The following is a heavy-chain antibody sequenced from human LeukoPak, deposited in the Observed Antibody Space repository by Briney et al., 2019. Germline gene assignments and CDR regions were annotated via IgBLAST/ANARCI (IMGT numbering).Heavy chain of an antibody. CDR1: GYSLNELS. CDR2: FDPEDGEI. J-gene: IGHJ2*01. V-gene: IGHV1-24*01. CDR3: ATIHSYWYFDL. Sequence: ASMKVSCKVSGYSLNELSMHWVRQTPGKGLEWMGGFDPEDGEIVYAQKFRDRVTMTEDTSTDTAYMELSSLRSEDTAVYYCATIHSYWYFDLWGRGTLVTVSS.